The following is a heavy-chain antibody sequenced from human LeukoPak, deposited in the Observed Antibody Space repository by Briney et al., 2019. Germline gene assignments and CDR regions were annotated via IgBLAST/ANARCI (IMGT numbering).Heavy chain of an antibody. CDR1: GYYISSAYY. J-gene: IGHJ6*03. CDR2: INHSGST. Sequence: SETLSLTCTVSGYYISSAYYWGWIRQPPGKGLEWIGEINHSGSTNYNPSLKSRVTISVDTSKNQFSLKLSSVTAADTAVYYCARHSYGSGSYSHYYYYYYMDVWGKGTTVTISS. D-gene: IGHD3-10*01. CDR3: ARHSYGSGSYSHYYYYYYMDV. V-gene: IGHV4-38-2*02.